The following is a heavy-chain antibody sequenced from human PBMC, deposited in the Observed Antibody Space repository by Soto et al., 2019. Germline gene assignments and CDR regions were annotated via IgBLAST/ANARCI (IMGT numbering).Heavy chain of an antibody. CDR1: GFTFGDYA. D-gene: IGHD6-13*01. CDR3: ARYTYTSRYSYYGMDV. J-gene: IGHJ6*02. Sequence: LRLSCATSGFTFGDYAMSWFRQAPGKGLEWVGVVRSKAYGGTTDYAASVKGRFDISRDDSKSIAYLQMNSVTTEDTAVYFCARYTYTSRYSYYGMDVWGHGTTVTVSS. CDR2: VRSKAYGGTT. V-gene: IGHV3-49*03.